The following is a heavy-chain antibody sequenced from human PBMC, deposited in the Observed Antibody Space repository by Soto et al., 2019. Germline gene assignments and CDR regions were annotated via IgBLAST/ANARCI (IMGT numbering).Heavy chain of an antibody. D-gene: IGHD6-13*01. CDR1: GDSINNSHW. J-gene: IGHJ5*02. Sequence: QVQLQESGPGLVQPSGTLSLTCAVSGDSINNSHWWRWVRQTPGKGLEWIGETYHSGTTNYNPSLKTRLTISIDKSKTQFSLKMNSVTAADTAVYYCAREVNSSPARGPNWFDPWGQGTLVTVSS. CDR2: TYHSGTT. V-gene: IGHV4-4*02. CDR3: AREVNSSPARGPNWFDP.